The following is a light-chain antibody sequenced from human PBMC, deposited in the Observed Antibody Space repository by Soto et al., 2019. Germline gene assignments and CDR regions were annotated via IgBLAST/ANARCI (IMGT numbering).Light chain of an antibody. Sequence: EIVMTQSPATLSVSPGERATLSCRASQSVSSNLAWYQQKPGQAPRLLIYGASTMATGIPARFSGSGSGTEFTLTISSLQSEDFAVYYCQQSETFGQGTKVEIK. CDR1: QSVSSN. V-gene: IGKV3-15*01. CDR2: GAS. CDR3: QQSET. J-gene: IGKJ1*01.